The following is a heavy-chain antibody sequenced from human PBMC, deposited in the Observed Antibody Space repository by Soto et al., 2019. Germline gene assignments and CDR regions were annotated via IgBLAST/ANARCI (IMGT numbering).Heavy chain of an antibody. Sequence: QVQLVQSGAEVKKPGSSVKVSSKASGGTFSSYGATWVRQAPGQGLEWVGGINSFSETTNYAQRFQGRVTITADELTDTAYMELISLRSDDTAVSYCVRPALKRGSSWFDPWGQGTLVIVPS. CDR1: GGTFSSYG. CDR3: VRPALKRGSSWFDP. J-gene: IGHJ5*02. V-gene: IGHV1-69*01. CDR2: INSFSETT. D-gene: IGHD3-16*01.